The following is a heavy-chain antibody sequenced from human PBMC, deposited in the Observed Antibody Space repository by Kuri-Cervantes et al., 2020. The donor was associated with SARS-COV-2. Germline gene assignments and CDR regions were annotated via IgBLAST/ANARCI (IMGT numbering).Heavy chain of an antibody. CDR2: ISSSSSTI. J-gene: IGHJ4*03. Sequence: GESLKISCAASGFTFSSYSMNWVRQAPGKGLEWVSSISSSSSTIYYADSVKGRFTISRDNAKSTLYLQMNSLRAEDTAVYYCARDVGGRSSLWGQGTLVTVSS. D-gene: IGHD6-6*01. CDR1: GFTFSSYS. CDR3: ARDVGGRSSL. V-gene: IGHV3-48*04.